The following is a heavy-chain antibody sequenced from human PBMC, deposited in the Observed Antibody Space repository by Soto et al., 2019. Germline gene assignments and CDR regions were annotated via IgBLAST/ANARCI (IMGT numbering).Heavy chain of an antibody. CDR1: GASISSFH. V-gene: IGHV4-4*07. CDR2: IYSSGST. Sequence: QVQLQESGPGLVKPSETLSLTCAVSGASISSFHWSWIRQPAGKGLEWIGRIYSSGSTNYNPSLKSRVTMSVDTSKNQFSLKLSSVTAADSAVYYCAKSHDYYDSSGYYYSRLDPWGQGTLVTVSS. J-gene: IGHJ5*02. D-gene: IGHD3-22*01. CDR3: AKSHDYYDSSGYYYSRLDP.